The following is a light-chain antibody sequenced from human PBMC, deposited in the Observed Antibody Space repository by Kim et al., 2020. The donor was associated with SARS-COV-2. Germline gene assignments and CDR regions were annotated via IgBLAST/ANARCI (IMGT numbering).Light chain of an antibody. CDR1: KSVNRNS. V-gene: IGKV3-20*01. Sequence: GKRGIQCNSTSKSVNRNSVAEYRKQLDQTPRILIYGATSRTTGIPDRLSGSRSGKDFTRTISRLGTEDYAVYYCQQYGSSPLCTYGEGTKLEI. CDR2: GAT. J-gene: IGKJ2*02. CDR3: QQYGSSPLCT.